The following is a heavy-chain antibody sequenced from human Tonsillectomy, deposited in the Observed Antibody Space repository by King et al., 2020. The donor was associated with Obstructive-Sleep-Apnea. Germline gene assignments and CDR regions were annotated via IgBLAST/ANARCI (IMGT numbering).Heavy chain of an antibody. V-gene: IGHV3-30*18. CDR1: GFTFSSYG. CDR2: ISYDGSNK. Sequence: VQLVESGGGVVQPGRSLRLSCAASGFTFSSYGMHWVRQAPGKGLEWVAVISYDGSNKYYADSVKGRFTISRDNSKNTLYLQMNSLRAEDTAVYYCAKDFQEDTAPWLYGMDVWGQGTTVTVSS. CDR3: AKDFQEDTAPWLYGMDV. D-gene: IGHD5-18*01. J-gene: IGHJ6*02.